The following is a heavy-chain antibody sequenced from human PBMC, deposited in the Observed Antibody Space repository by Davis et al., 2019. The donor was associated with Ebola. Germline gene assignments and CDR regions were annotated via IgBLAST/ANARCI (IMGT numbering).Heavy chain of an antibody. D-gene: IGHD6-19*01. CDR2: INPNTGGT. CDR1: GYTFTDYY. V-gene: IGHV1-2*02. J-gene: IGHJ4*02. Sequence: ASVKVSCKASGYTFTDYYMHWVRQAPGQGLEWMGWINPNTGGTNYAQKFQGRVTMTRDTSISTAYMELSRLRSDDTAVYYCARVARIRIAVAGIDYWGQGTLVTVSS. CDR3: ARVARIRIAVAGIDY.